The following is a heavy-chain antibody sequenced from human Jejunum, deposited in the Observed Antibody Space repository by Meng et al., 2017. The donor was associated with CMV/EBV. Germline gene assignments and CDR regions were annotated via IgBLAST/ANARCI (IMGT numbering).Heavy chain of an antibody. J-gene: IGHJ4*02. Sequence: GELVGLGGGLVQPGGSLRLSCAASGFTFSSDCMHWVRQAPGRGPEWVAFIEYDGSDKYYADSMKGRFTISRDNSKNTMYLQMTSLKAEDTALYYCAKDVDHWGQGTLVTVSS. V-gene: IGHV3-30*02. CDR3: AKDVDH. CDR1: GFTFSSDC. CDR2: IEYDGSDK.